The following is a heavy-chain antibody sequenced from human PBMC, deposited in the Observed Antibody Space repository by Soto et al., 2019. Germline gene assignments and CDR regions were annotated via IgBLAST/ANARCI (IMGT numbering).Heavy chain of an antibody. CDR3: ARAPISGNWFGP. Sequence: GASVKVSCKASGYTFTSYYMHWVRQAPGQGLEWMGIINPSGGSTSYAQKFQGRVTMTRDTSTSTAYMELSSLRSEDTAVYYCARAPISGNWFGPWGQGTLVTVSS. CDR2: INPSGGST. J-gene: IGHJ5*02. CDR1: GYTFTSYY. V-gene: IGHV1-46*01.